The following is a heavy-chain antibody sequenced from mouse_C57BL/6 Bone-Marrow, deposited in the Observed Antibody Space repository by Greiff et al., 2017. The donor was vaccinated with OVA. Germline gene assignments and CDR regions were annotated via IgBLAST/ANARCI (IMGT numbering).Heavy chain of an antibody. V-gene: IGHV1-9*01. CDR3: ARYYDGRS. Sequence: VQLVESGAELMKPGASVKLSCKASGYTFTGSWIEWVKQRPGHGLEWIGEILPGNGSTNYNEKFKGKATFTADTSSNTAYMQLSSLTTEDSAIYYCARYYDGRSWGQGTTLTVSS. J-gene: IGHJ2*01. CDR2: ILPGNGST. CDR1: GYTFTGSW. D-gene: IGHD1-1*01.